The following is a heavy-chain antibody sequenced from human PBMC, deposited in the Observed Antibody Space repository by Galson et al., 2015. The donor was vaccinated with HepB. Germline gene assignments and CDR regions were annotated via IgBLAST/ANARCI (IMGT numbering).Heavy chain of an antibody. CDR2: INPSGGST. Sequence: SVKVSCKASGYTFTSYYMHWVRQAPGQGLEWMGIINPSGGSTSYAQKFQGRVTMTRDTSTSTVYMELSSLRSEDTAVYYCARVSPVMVRGVISGPEPALHFDYWGQGTLVTVSS. D-gene: IGHD3-10*01. CDR3: ARVSPVMVRGVISGPEPALHFDY. CDR1: GYTFTSYY. J-gene: IGHJ4*02. V-gene: IGHV1-46*01.